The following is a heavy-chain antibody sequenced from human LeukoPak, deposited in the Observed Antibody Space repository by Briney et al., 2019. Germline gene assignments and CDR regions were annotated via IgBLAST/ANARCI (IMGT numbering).Heavy chain of an antibody. Sequence: SQTLSFTCTVSGGSISSGSYYWSWIRQPAGKGLEWIGRIYTSGSTNYNPSLKSRVTISVDTSKNQFSLKLSSVTAADTAVYYCARDLASSYAFDIWGQGTMVTVSS. V-gene: IGHV4-61*02. CDR3: ARDLASSYAFDI. J-gene: IGHJ3*02. D-gene: IGHD2-21*01. CDR2: IYTSGST. CDR1: GGSISSGSYY.